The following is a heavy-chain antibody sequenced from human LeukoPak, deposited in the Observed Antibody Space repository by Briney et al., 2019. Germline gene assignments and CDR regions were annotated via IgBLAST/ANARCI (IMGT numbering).Heavy chain of an antibody. V-gene: IGHV4-30-2*01. D-gene: IGHD4-17*01. Sequence: ASETLSLTCTVSGGSISSYSWSWIRQPPGKGLEWIGYIYHSGSTYYNPSLKSRVTISVDRSKNQFSLKLSSVTAADTAVYYCARGLTTVTTFDYWGQGTLVTASS. CDR1: GGSISSYS. J-gene: IGHJ4*02. CDR3: ARGLTTVTTFDY. CDR2: IYHSGST.